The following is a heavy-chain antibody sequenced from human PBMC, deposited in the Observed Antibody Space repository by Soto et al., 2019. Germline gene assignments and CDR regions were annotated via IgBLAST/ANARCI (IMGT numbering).Heavy chain of an antibody. D-gene: IGHD3-16*01. CDR3: AQLGLMTFSHKHYFNH. V-gene: IGHV3-23*01. J-gene: IGHJ4*02. Sequence: GSLRLSCVGSGFSFDNYGMSWVRQAPGKGLEWVSAIKSDGSSTYYAASVKDRFTISRDNSKNTLYLQLNSLGAEDTAVYYCAQLGLMTFSHKHYFNHWGRGTLVTVSS. CDR1: GFSFDNYG. CDR2: IKSDGSST.